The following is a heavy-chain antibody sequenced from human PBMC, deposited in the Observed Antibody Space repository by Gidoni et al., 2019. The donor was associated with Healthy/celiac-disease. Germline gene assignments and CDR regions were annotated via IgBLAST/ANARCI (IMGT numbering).Heavy chain of an antibody. D-gene: IGHD3-16*01. CDR1: GFTFSSYG. Sequence: QVQLVESGGGVVQPGRSLRLSCAASGFTFSSYGMHWVRQAPGKGLEWVAVISYDGSNKYYADSVKGRFTISRDNSKNTLYLQMNSLRAEDTAVYYCAKDGGEKTYYYYYMDVWGKGTTVTVSS. CDR2: ISYDGSNK. CDR3: AKDGGEKTYYYYYMDV. V-gene: IGHV3-30*18. J-gene: IGHJ6*03.